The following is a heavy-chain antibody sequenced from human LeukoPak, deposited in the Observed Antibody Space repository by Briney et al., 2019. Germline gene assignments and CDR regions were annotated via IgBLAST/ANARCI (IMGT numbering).Heavy chain of an antibody. J-gene: IGHJ3*02. CDR3: ARFYGDYQAFDI. Sequence: GGSLRLSCAASGFMFSGYGMHWVRQAPGKGLEWVAVIWFDGSKQYYADSVKGRFTVSRDNSKNTLSLQMNSLRAEDTAVYYCARFYGDYQAFDIWGQGTLVTVSS. CDR1: GFMFSGYG. D-gene: IGHD4-17*01. V-gene: IGHV3-33*01. CDR2: IWFDGSKQ.